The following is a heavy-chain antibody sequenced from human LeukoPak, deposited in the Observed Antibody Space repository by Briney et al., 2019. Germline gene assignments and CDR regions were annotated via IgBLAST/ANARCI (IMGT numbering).Heavy chain of an antibody. J-gene: IGHJ3*02. CDR3: ARDFGVAAAGFDAFDI. V-gene: IGHV3-21*01. D-gene: IGHD6-13*01. CDR1: GFTFSSYS. Sequence: GGSLRLSCAASGFTFSSYSVHWVRQAPGKGLEWVSSISSSSSYIYYADSVKGRFTISRDNAKNSLYLQMNSLRAEDTAVYYCARDFGVAAAGFDAFDIWGQGTMVTVSS. CDR2: ISSSSSYI.